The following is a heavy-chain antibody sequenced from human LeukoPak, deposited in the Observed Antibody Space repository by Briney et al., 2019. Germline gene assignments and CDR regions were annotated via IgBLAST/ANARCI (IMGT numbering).Heavy chain of an antibody. J-gene: IGHJ4*02. D-gene: IGHD2-15*01. Sequence: GGTLRLSCTASGFDFTNYGMSWVRQAPGKGLEWVSSISGSGASTNYADSVKGRFTISRDNSNNTVFLQMNTLRAEDTAVYYCAKGRGSYCSGGSCYLLDYWGQGTLVTVSS. CDR2: ISGSGAST. CDR3: AKGRGSYCSGGSCYLLDY. CDR1: GFDFTNYG. V-gene: IGHV3-23*01.